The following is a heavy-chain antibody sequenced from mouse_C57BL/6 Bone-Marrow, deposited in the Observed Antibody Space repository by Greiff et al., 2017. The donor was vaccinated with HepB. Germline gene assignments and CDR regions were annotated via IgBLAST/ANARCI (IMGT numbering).Heavy chain of an antibody. CDR2: IDPENGDT. J-gene: IGHJ3*01. Sequence: VQLQQSGAELVRPGASVKLSCTASGFNIKDDYMHWVKQRPEQGLEWIGWIDPENGDTEYASKFQGKATITADTSSNTAYLQLSSLTSEDTAVCYCTTEGSYYYFFGVFAYWGQGTLVTVSA. CDR1: GFNIKDDY. D-gene: IGHD1-1*01. CDR3: TTEGSYYYFFGVFAY. V-gene: IGHV14-4*01.